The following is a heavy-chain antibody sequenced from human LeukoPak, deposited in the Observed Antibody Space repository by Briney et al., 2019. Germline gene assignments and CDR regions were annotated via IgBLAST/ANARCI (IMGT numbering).Heavy chain of an antibody. CDR1: GGSFSGHY. D-gene: IGHD2-2*01. CDR2: INHSGST. J-gene: IGHJ4*02. Sequence: PSETLSLTCAVYGGSFSGHYWSWIRQPPGKGLEWIGEINHSGSTNYNPSLKSRVTISVDTSKNQFSLKLSSVTAADTAVYYCARGLGNNTRAFDYWGQGTLVTVSS. CDR3: ARGLGNNTRAFDY. V-gene: IGHV4-34*01.